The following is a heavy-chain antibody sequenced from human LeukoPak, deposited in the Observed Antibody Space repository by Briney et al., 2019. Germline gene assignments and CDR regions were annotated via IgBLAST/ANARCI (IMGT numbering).Heavy chain of an antibody. Sequence: ASVKVSFKASGGTFISYAISWVRQPPGQGLEWMGRIIPILGIANYAQKFQGRVTITADKSTSTAYMELSSLRSEDTAVYYCARGTMVRGVDDFDYWGQVTLVTVSS. CDR3: ARGTMVRGVDDFDY. V-gene: IGHV1-69*04. D-gene: IGHD3-10*01. CDR2: IIPILGIA. J-gene: IGHJ4*02. CDR1: GGTFISYA.